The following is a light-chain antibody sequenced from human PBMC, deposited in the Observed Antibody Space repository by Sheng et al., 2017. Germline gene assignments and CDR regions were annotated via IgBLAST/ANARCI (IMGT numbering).Light chain of an antibody. J-gene: IGKJ2*01. V-gene: IGKV3-11*01. CDR3: QQRSNWPPYT. CDR1: QSVSSN. Sequence: ENVLTQSPGTLSLSPGERATLSCRASQSVSSNYVAWYQQKPGQAPRLLIYDASNRATGIPARFSGSGSGTDFTLTISSLEPEDFAVYYCQQRSNWPPYTFGQGTKLEIK. CDR2: DAS.